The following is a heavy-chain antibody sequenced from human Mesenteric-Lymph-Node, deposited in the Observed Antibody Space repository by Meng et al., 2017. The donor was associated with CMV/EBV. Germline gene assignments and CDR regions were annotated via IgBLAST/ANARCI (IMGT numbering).Heavy chain of an antibody. Sequence: GESLKISCKGSGYSFTNYWIGWVRQMPGKGLEWMGIIYPGDSDTRYSPSFQGQVTISADNSISTIYLQWSSLRASHSAMYYCATVEGPAPDAPDYFPYWGQGTLVTVSS. CDR2: IYPGDSDT. J-gene: IGHJ1*01. CDR3: ATVEGPAPDAPDYFPY. V-gene: IGHV5-51*01. D-gene: IGHD2-2*01. CDR1: GYSFTNYW.